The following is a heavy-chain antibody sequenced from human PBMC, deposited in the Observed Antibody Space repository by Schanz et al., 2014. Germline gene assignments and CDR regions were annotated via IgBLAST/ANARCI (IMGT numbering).Heavy chain of an antibody. CDR1: GFIFSNSW. J-gene: IGHJ4*02. CDR3: ARGVRIDY. Sequence: EVQLVESGGGLVQPGGSLRLSCAASGFIFSNSWMSWVRQAPGKGLEWVANIKQDGNEKYYVDSVKGRFTISRDNAKNSLYLQRNSLTAEDAAVYYCARGVRIDYWGQGTLVTVSS. CDR2: IKQDGNEK. D-gene: IGHD3-3*01. V-gene: IGHV3-7*01.